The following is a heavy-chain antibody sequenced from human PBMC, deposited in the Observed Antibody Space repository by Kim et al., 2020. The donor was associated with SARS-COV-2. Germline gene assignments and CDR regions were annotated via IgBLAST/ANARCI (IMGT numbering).Heavy chain of an antibody. V-gene: IGHV3-23*01. CDR3: VKDFPD. CDR2: ISDSGGGT. J-gene: IGHJ4*02. Sequence: GGSLRLSCAASGFTFSNYAMTWVRQAPGKGLEWVAIISDSGGGTYHADSVRGRFTISRYNSRNTLYLQMNSLRVEDTAVYYCVKDFPDWGQGTLVTVSS. CDR1: GFTFSNYA.